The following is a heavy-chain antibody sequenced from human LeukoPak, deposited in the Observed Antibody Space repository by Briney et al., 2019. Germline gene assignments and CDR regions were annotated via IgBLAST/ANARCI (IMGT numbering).Heavy chain of an antibody. CDR1: GFIFSSYG. Sequence: GGSLRLSCAASGFIFSSYGMHWVRQAPGKGLEWVTFIRSDGSNKYYADSVKGRFTISRDNSKNTLYLQMNSLRAEDTAVYYCAKASPYYHESSGYFSGPFDYWGQGTLVTVSS. D-gene: IGHD3-22*01. V-gene: IGHV3-30*02. CDR2: IRSDGSNK. CDR3: AKASPYYHESSGYFSGPFDY. J-gene: IGHJ4*02.